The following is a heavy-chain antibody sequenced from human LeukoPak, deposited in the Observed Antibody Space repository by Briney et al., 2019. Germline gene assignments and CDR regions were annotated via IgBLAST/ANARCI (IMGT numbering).Heavy chain of an antibody. Sequence: GGSLRLSCAASGFTFSSYSMNWVRQAPGKGLEWVSSISSSSSYIYYADSVKGRFTISRDNAKNSLYLQMNSLRAEDTAVYYCARDPVPEDIVVVVAANWFDPWGQGTLVPVSS. V-gene: IGHV3-21*01. D-gene: IGHD2-15*01. J-gene: IGHJ5*02. CDR1: GFTFSSYS. CDR2: ISSSSSYI. CDR3: ARDPVPEDIVVVVAANWFDP.